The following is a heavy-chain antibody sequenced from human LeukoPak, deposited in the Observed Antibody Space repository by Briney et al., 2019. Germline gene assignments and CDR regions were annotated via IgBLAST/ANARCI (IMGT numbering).Heavy chain of an antibody. V-gene: IGHV5-51*01. CDR2: IYPGDSDT. J-gene: IGHJ4*02. D-gene: IGHD5-18*01. Sequence: GESLKISCKGSGYNFPSYWIGWVRQMPGKGLEWMGIIYPGDSDTRYSPSFQGQVTMSADKSISTAYLQWSSLKASDTAVDYCARPIDPYSYGSFDYWGQGTLVTVSS. CDR3: ARPIDPYSYGSFDY. CDR1: GYNFPSYW.